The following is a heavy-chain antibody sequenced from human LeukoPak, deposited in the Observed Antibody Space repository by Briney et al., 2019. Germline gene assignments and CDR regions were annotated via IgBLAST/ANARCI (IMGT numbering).Heavy chain of an antibody. CDR2: INTDGSTT. V-gene: IGHV3-74*01. Sequence: PGGSLSLSCAASGFTFSSSWMHWVRQAPGKGLVWVSRINTDGSTTNYADSVKGRFTISRDNAKNTLYLQMNSLRDEDTAVYYCARTEYYDILTGAYGMDVWGQGTTVTVSS. D-gene: IGHD3-9*01. CDR3: ARTEYYDILTGAYGMDV. J-gene: IGHJ6*02. CDR1: GFTFSSSW.